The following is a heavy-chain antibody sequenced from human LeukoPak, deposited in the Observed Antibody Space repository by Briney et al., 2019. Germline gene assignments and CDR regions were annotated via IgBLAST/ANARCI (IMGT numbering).Heavy chain of an antibody. CDR3: ARYCGGDCSRRWFDP. CDR1: GSTFSTYV. V-gene: IGHV3-23*01. CDR2: ISGNGGRT. Sequence: GGSLRLSCAASGSTFSTYVMSWVRQAPGKGPEWVSAISGNGGRTYYADSVKGRFTISRDDSKNTLYLQMNSLRADDTAVYYCARYCGGDCSRRWFDPWGQGALVTVSS. J-gene: IGHJ5*02. D-gene: IGHD2-21*02.